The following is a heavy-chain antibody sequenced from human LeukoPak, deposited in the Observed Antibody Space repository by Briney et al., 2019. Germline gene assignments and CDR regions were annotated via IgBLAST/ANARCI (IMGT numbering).Heavy chain of an antibody. J-gene: IGHJ1*01. D-gene: IGHD3-10*01. CDR3: ARDTDYYGSGRHGYFDH. CDR2: IYSGGST. Sequence: QPGGSLRLSCAASGFTVSSNYMSWVRQAPGKGLEWVSLIYSGGSTYSADSVKGRFTISRDNSKNTLHLQMNSLRAEDTAVYYCARDTDYYGSGRHGYFDHWGQGTLVTVSS. V-gene: IGHV3-66*01. CDR1: GFTVSSNY.